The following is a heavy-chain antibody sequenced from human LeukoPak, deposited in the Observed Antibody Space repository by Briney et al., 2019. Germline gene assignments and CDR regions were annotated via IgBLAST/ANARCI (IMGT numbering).Heavy chain of an antibody. Sequence: SETLSLTCAVYGGSFSGYYWNWIRQPPGKGLGWIGEIDHSGSINYNPSLKSRVTISVDTSTSQFSLKLSSVTAADTAVYYCARKPRGSESSGYYYYYYMDVWGKGPTVTVSS. J-gene: IGHJ6*03. CDR2: IDHSGSI. CDR3: ARKPRGSESSGYYYYYYMDV. D-gene: IGHD3-22*01. CDR1: GGSFSGYY. V-gene: IGHV4-34*01.